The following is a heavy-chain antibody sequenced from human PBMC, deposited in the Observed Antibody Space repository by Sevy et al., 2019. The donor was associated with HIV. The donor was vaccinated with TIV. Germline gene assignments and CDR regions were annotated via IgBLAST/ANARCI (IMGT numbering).Heavy chain of an antibody. D-gene: IGHD3-9*01. CDR3: ARDPQTGYYRNNWFDP. V-gene: IGHV3-33*01. Sequence: GGSLRLSCAASGFTFSSYGMHWVRQAPGKGLEWVAVIWYDGSNKYYADSVKGRFTISRDNSKNTLYLQMNSLRAEDTAVYYCARDPQTGYYRNNWFDPWGQRTLVTVSS. CDR1: GFTFSSYG. CDR2: IWYDGSNK. J-gene: IGHJ5*02.